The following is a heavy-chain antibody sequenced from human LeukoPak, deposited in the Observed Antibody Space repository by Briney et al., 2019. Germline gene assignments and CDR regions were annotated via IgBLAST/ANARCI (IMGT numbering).Heavy chain of an antibody. V-gene: IGHV4-38-2*02. J-gene: IGHJ4*02. CDR2: IYHSGST. Sequence: SETLSLTCTVSGGSISSYYWGWIRQPPGKGLEWIGSIYHSGSTYYNPSLKSRVTISVDTSKNQFSLKLSSVTAADTAVYYCARDRGFDYWGQGTLVTVSS. CDR3: ARDRGFDY. CDR1: GGSISSYY.